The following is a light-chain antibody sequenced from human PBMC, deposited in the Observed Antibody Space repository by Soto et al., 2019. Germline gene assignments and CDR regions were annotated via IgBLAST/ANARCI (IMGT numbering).Light chain of an antibody. CDR2: YVN. CDR3: SSYTSSSTYVA. Sequence: QSALTQPASVSGSPGQSITLSCTGASSDVGDYDYVSWYQQYPGQAPKLVIYYVNDRPSGISNRFSGSKSGNTASLTISGLQAEDEADSYGSSYTSSSTYVAFGGGTQLTVL. J-gene: IGLJ2*01. V-gene: IGLV2-14*03. CDR1: SSDVGDYDY.